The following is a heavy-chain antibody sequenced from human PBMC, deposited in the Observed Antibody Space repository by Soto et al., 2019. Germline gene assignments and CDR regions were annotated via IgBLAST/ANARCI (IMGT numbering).Heavy chain of an antibody. Sequence: QVQLVQSGAEVKKPGASVKVSCKASGYTFTSYGITWVRQAPGQGLEWMGWISPYNGNTNYAQKLQGRVTMTTDTSTSTDYMELRSLRYDTTAVYYCAREWDYYASRTYSNWFDPWGQGTLVTVSS. V-gene: IGHV1-18*01. J-gene: IGHJ5*02. CDR2: ISPYNGNT. D-gene: IGHD3-10*01. CDR3: AREWDYYASRTYSNWFDP. CDR1: GYTFTSYG.